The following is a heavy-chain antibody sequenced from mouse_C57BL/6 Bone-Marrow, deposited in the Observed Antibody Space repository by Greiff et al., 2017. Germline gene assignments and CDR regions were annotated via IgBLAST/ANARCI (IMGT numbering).Heavy chain of an antibody. J-gene: IGHJ4*01. V-gene: IGHV2-9-1*01. CDR1: GFSLTSYA. CDR2: LWTGGGT. CDR3: ARTSYDYDGYYYAMDY. D-gene: IGHD2-4*01. Sequence: VQGVESGPGLVAPSQSLSITCTVSGFSLTSYAISWVRQPPGKGLEWLGVLWTGGGTNYNSALKSRLSISKDNSKSKVFLKMNSLQTDDTARYYCARTSYDYDGYYYAMDYWGQGTSVTVSS.